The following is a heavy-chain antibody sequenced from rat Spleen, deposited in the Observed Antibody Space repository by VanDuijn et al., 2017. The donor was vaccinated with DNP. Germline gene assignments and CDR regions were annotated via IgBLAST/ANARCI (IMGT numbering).Heavy chain of an antibody. CDR2: ISPSASRT. D-gene: IGHD3-1*01. J-gene: IGHJ1*01. CDR3: ARGSTSIYWYFDF. V-gene: IGHV5-25*01. Sequence: EVQLVESGGGLVQPGRSLKLSCAASGFIFSNYYMAWFRQAPKKGLEWVAAISPSASRTYYLASVKGRFTISRDDAKKSLYLQMNSLKSEDTATYYCARGSTSIYWYFDFWGPGTMVTVSS. CDR1: GFIFSNYY.